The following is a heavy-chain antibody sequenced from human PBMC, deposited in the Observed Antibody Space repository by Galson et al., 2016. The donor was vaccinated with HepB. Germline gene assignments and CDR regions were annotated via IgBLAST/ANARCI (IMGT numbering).Heavy chain of an antibody. CDR2: INTSGGTT. CDR1: GYTFTSYY. Sequence: SVKVSCKASGYTFTSYYMHWVRQAPGQGLEWMGIINTSGGTTSYAQKFQGRVTMTRDTSTSTVYLELSSLRSEDTAVYYCARSIEVGGTAIDYWGQGTLVPVSS. CDR3: ARSIEVGGTAIDY. V-gene: IGHV1-46*01. J-gene: IGHJ4*02. D-gene: IGHD6-19*01.